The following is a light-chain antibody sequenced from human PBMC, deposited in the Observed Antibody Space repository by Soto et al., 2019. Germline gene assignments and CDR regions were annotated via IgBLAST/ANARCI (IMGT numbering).Light chain of an antibody. Sequence: QSALTQPASVSGSPGQSITISCTGTSSDVGGYNSVSWYQHHPGKAPKLMIYEVSNRPSGVSNRFSGSKSGNTASLIISGLQAEDEADYYCSSYISSSTVFGGGTTLTVL. CDR1: SSDVGGYNS. CDR2: EVS. V-gene: IGLV2-14*01. J-gene: IGLJ2*01. CDR3: SSYISSSTV.